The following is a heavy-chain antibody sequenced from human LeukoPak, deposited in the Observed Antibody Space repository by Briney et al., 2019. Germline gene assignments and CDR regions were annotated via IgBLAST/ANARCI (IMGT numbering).Heavy chain of an antibody. Sequence: GGSLTLSCAASGFTFSASPMHWVRQASGKGLEWVGRITGTYATAYSASVKGRFTISRDDSKYTTYLQMNSLETEDTAVYYCTREGCGATSCYTNDYWGQGTLVTVSS. V-gene: IGHV3-73*01. CDR2: ITGTYAT. D-gene: IGHD2-2*02. CDR3: TREGCGATSCYTNDY. CDR1: GFTFSASP. J-gene: IGHJ4*02.